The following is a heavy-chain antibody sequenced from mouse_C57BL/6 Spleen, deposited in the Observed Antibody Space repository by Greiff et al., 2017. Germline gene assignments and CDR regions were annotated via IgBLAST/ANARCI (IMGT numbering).Heavy chain of an antibody. CDR3: AIYGSSYVPTYAMDY. Sequence: QVQLQQPGTELVKPGASVKLSCKASGYTFTSYWMHWVKQRPGQGLEWIGNINPSNGGTNYNEKFKSKATLTVDKSSSTAYMQLSSLTSEDSAVYYGAIYGSSYVPTYAMDYWGQGTSVTVSA. J-gene: IGHJ4*01. V-gene: IGHV1-53*01. CDR1: GYTFTSYW. CDR2: INPSNGGT. D-gene: IGHD1-1*01.